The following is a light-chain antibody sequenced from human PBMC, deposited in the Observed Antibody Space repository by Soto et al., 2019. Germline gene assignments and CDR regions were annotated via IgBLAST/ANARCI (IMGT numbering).Light chain of an antibody. CDR2: AAS. Sequence: DIQMTQSPSSLSASVGDGVTITCRASQTISSYLNWYQQRPGIAPRLLIYAASTLQSGVPSRFSGRGFATNFTLAINSLQPEDFATYYGQQSYSPPFTFGPGTKVDIK. J-gene: IGKJ3*01. V-gene: IGKV1-39*01. CDR1: QTISSY. CDR3: QQSYSPPFT.